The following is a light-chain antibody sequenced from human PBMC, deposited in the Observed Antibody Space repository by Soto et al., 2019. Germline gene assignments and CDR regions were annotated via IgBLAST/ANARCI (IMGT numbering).Light chain of an antibody. CDR2: AAS. J-gene: IGKJ4*01. CDR3: QQYYNTPLT. Sequence: PSSLSASVGDRFTITCRASQSISSYLNWYQQKPGKSPKLLIYAASSLQSGVPSRFSGSGSGTDFTLTISSLQAEDVAVYYCQQYYNTPLTFGGGTKVDIK. CDR1: QSISSY. V-gene: IGKV1-39*01.